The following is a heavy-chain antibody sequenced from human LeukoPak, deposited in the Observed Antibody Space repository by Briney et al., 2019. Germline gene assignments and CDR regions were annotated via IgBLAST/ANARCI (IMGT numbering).Heavy chain of an antibody. CDR3: ARGEYFDY. V-gene: IGHV3-53*01. CDR2: IYSGGST. Sequence: PGGSLRLSCAASGFTFSSYAMSWVRQAPGKGLEWVSVIYSGGSTYYADSVKGRFTISRDNSKNTLYLQMNSLRAEDTAVYYCARGEYFDYWGQGTLVTVSS. CDR1: GFTFSSYA. J-gene: IGHJ4*02.